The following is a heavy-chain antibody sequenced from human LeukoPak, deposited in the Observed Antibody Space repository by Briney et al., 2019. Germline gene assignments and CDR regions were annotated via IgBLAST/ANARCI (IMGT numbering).Heavy chain of an antibody. Sequence: QSGGSLRLSCVVSRFTFSNYWMSWVRQAPGRGLEWVANIKQDGSEKYYVDSVKGRFTISRDNAKNSLFLQMNSLRAEDTAVYYCARDGTYGSGNYLGYWDRGALVTVSS. J-gene: IGHJ4*02. D-gene: IGHD3-10*01. CDR1: RFTFSNYW. V-gene: IGHV3-7*01. CDR3: ARDGTYGSGNYLGY. CDR2: IKQDGSEK.